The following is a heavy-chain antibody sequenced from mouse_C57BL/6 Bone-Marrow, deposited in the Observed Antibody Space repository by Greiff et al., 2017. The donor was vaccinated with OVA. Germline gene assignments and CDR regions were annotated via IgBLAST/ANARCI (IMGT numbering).Heavy chain of an antibody. V-gene: IGHV2-2*01. CDR1: GFSLTSYG. CDR2: IWRGGST. CDR3: ARIDYDVGFAY. Sequence: QVQLQQSGPGLVQPSQSLTITCTASGFSLTSYGVHWVRQSPGKGLEWLGVIWRGGSTDINDAFISSLSISKDKSKSQVFFKMHRLQADDTAIYYCARIDYDVGFAYWGQGTLVTVSA. D-gene: IGHD2-4*01. J-gene: IGHJ3*01.